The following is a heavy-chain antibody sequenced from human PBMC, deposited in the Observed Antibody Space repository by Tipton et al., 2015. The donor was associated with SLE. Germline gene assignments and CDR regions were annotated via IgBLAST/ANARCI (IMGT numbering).Heavy chain of an antibody. Sequence: LRLSCTVSGDSISSSSYYWGWIPQPPGKGLEWIGSIYYSGSTYYNPSLKSRVTISVDTSKNQFSLKLSSVTAADTAVYYCAREGRREQLALDYWGQGTLVTVSS. CDR1: GDSISSSSYY. V-gene: IGHV4-39*07. CDR3: AREGRREQLALDY. CDR2: IYYSGST. J-gene: IGHJ4*02. D-gene: IGHD6-6*01.